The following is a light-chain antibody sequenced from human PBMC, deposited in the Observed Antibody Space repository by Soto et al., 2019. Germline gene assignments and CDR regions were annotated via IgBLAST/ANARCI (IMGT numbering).Light chain of an antibody. J-gene: IGKJ1*01. CDR1: QSVSSSY. V-gene: IGKV3-20*01. CDR2: GAS. CDR3: NQYGSSPQT. Sequence: EIVLTQSPGTLSLSPGARATLSCRASQSVSSSYLAWYQQKPGQAPRLLIYGASSRATGIPDRFTGSGSGTDFTLTISRLEPEDFAVFYCNQYGSSPQTFGQGTKVDIK.